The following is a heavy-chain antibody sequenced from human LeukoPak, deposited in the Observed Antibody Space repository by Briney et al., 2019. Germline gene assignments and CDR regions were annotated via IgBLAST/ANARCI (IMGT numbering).Heavy chain of an antibody. CDR1: GYTFTSYG. Sequence: ASVKVSCKASGYTFTSYGISWVRQAPGQGLEWMGWISAYNGNTNYAQKLQGRVTVTTDTSTTTAYMELRGLRSDDTAVYYCARSVVRGVIDYWGQGTLVTVSS. D-gene: IGHD3-10*01. CDR2: ISAYNGNT. J-gene: IGHJ4*02. V-gene: IGHV1-18*01. CDR3: ARSVVRGVIDY.